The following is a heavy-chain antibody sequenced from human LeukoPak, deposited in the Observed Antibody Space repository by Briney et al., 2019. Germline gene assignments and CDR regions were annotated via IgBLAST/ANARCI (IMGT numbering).Heavy chain of an antibody. CDR1: GFTFSSYS. D-gene: IGHD6-13*01. Sequence: PGGSLRLSCAASGFTFSSYSMNWGRQAPGKGLEWVSYISSSSSTIYYADSVKGRFTISRDNAKNSLYLQMNSLRAEDTAVYYCARYPMTAAGSTDGMDVWGQGTPVTVSS. CDR2: ISSSSSTI. V-gene: IGHV3-48*04. J-gene: IGHJ6*02. CDR3: ARYPMTAAGSTDGMDV.